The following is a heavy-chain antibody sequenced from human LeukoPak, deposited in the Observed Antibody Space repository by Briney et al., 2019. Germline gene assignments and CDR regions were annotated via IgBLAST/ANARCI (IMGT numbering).Heavy chain of an antibody. CDR2: IIPMLGIT. J-gene: IGHJ5*02. D-gene: IGHD3-16*01. V-gene: IGHV1-69*04. CDR3: ARNSNLLGWGWFDP. Sequence: GASVKVSCKASGGIFSDYAVSWVRQAPGQGLEWMGRIIPMLGITNYAQKFQGRVTITADKSTSTAYMELSSLRSEDTAVYYCARNSNLLGWGWFDPWGQGTLLTVSS. CDR1: GGIFSDYA.